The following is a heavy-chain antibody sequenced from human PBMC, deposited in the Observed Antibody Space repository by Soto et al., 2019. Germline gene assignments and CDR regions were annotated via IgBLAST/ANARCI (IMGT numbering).Heavy chain of an antibody. V-gene: IGHV3-74*01. CDR2: INSDGSRT. J-gene: IGHJ6*02. CDR1: GFTFSSYA. CDR3: ARDLSSCSSARCYSFYYGMDL. D-gene: IGHD2-2*01. Sequence: PGGSLRLSCAASGFTFSSYAMSWVRQVPGRGLVWVSHINSDGSRTSYADSVKGRFTISRDNAKNTLFLQMNSLRAEDTAVYYCARDLSSCSSARCYSFYYGMDLWGQGTTVTVSS.